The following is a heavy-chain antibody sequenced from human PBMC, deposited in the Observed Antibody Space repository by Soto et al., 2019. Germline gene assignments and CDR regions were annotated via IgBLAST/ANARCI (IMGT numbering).Heavy chain of an antibody. Sequence: TSETLSLTCAVYGGSFSDYYWSWIRQPPGKGLEWIGEINHSGSTNYNPSLKSRVTISVDTSKNQFSLKLSSVTAADTAVYYCARGLVTPLPYWGQGTLVTVSS. CDR1: GGSFSDYY. CDR2: INHSGST. J-gene: IGHJ4*02. V-gene: IGHV4-34*01. CDR3: ARGLVTPLPY. D-gene: IGHD2-21*02.